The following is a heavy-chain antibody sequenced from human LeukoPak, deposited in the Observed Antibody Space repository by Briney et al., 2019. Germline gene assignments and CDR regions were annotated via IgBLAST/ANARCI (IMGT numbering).Heavy chain of an antibody. CDR1: GGSVSNYY. CDR3: ARDLRSLYDSSGYPSYYYYYGMDV. V-gene: IGHV4-4*08. J-gene: IGHJ6*02. CDR2: VYYTGST. Sequence: SETLSLTCSVSGGSVSNYYWSWIRQPPGKGLEWIGYVYYTGSTNYNPSLKSRVTMFEDKSKNQFSLRLYSVTVADTAVYYCARDLRSLYDSSGYPSYYYYYGMDVWGQGTTVTVSS. D-gene: IGHD3-22*01.